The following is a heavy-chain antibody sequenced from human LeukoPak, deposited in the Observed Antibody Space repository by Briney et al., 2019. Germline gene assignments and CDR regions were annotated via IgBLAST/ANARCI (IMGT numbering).Heavy chain of an antibody. CDR2: VKPDGGDK. J-gene: IGHJ4*02. CDR1: GFTFNSHW. CDR3: ARHSDRRDDF. Sequence: GGSLRLSCAASGFTFNSHWMTWVRQAPGKGLQWVASVKPDGGDKYYVDSVKGRFIISRDNAKNSLFLQMSSLQAEDMAVYYCARHSDRRDDFWGQGSLVTVSS. V-gene: IGHV3-7*05.